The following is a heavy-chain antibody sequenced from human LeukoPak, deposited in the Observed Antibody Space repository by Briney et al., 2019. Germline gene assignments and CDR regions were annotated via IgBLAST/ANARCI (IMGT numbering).Heavy chain of an antibody. D-gene: IGHD3-10*01. CDR2: IYHSGST. CDR3: ARGGSGSYLGY. CDR1: GGSISSGGYY. V-gene: IGHV4-30-2*01. Sequence: SETLSRTCTVSGGSISSGGYYWSWIRQPRGKGLEWIGSIYHSGSTYYNPSLKSRVTISVDRSKNQFSLKLSSGTAADTAVYYCARGGSGSYLGYWGQGTLVTVSS. J-gene: IGHJ4*02.